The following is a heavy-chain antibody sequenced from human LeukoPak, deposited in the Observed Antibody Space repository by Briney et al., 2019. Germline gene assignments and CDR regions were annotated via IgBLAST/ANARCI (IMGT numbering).Heavy chain of an antibody. CDR2: INPNSGGT. Sequence: ASVKVSCKASGYTFTGYYMHWVRQAPGQGLEWMGWINPNSGGTNYAQKFQGRVTMTRDTSISTAYMELSRLRSDDTAVYYCARDEWRSSTSNTKNLGYMDVWGKGTTVTVSS. V-gene: IGHV1-2*02. CDR1: GYTFTGYY. J-gene: IGHJ6*03. D-gene: IGHD2-2*01. CDR3: ARDEWRSSTSNTKNLGYMDV.